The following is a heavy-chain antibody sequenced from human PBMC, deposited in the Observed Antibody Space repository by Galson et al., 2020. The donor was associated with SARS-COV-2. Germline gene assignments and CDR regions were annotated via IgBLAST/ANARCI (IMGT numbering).Heavy chain of an antibody. CDR1: GRSISSGSYY. CDR2: IHSTGST. CDR3: PRSHDSSGNAVDI. J-gene: IGHJ3*02. D-gene: IGHD3-22*01. V-gene: IGHV4-61*02. Sequence: SQTLSLTCPVPGRSISSGSYYWSWIRQPAGKELEWIGRIHSTGSTNYNPSLKSRVTISVDTSKNQFPLRLSSVTAADTAVYYFPRSHDSSGNAVDIWGQGTMVTVSS.